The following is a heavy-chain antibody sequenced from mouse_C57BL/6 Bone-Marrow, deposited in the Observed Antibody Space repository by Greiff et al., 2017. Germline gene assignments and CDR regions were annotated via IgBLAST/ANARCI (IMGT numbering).Heavy chain of an antibody. J-gene: IGHJ3*01. CDR1: GYTFTSYW. V-gene: IGHV1-69*01. D-gene: IGHD2-4*01. Sequence: VKLQQPGAELVMPGASVKLSCKASGYTFTSYWMHWVKQRPGQGLEWIGEIDPSDSYTNYNQKFKGKSTLTVDKSSSTAYMQLSSLTSEDSAVYYCARNDYDRFAYWGQGTLVTVSA. CDR2: IDPSDSYT. CDR3: ARNDYDRFAY.